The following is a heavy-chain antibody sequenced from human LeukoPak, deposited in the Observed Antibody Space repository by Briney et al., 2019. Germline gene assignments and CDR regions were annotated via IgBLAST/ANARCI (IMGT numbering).Heavy chain of an antibody. Sequence: PGGSLRLSCAASGFTFSSYAMSWVRQAPGKGLKWVSAISGSGGSTYYADSVKGRFTISRDNSKNTLYLQMNSLRAEDTAVYYCAKFPYRGSYYFCDYWGQGTLVTVSS. CDR1: GFTFSSYA. CDR3: AKFPYRGSYYFCDY. J-gene: IGHJ4*02. CDR2: ISGSGGST. D-gene: IGHD1-26*01. V-gene: IGHV3-23*01.